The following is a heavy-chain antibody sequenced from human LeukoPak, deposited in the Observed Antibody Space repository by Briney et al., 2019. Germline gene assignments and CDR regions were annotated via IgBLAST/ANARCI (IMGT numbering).Heavy chain of an antibody. D-gene: IGHD3-9*01. CDR3: ARDPGRSTYYDILTGYYNYYYYMDV. CDR1: GYTFTGYY. CDR2: ISAYNGNT. Sequence: ASVKVSCKASGYTFTGYYMHWVRQAPGQGLEWMGWISAYNGNTNYAQKLQGRVTMTTDTSTSTAYMELRSLRSDDTAVYYCARDPGRSTYYDILTGYYNYYYYMDVWGKGTTVTISS. V-gene: IGHV1-18*04. J-gene: IGHJ6*03.